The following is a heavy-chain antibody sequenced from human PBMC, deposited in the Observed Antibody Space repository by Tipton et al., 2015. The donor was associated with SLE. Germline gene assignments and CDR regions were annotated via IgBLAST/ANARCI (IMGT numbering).Heavy chain of an antibody. Sequence: QVQLVQSGAEVKRPGASVRVSCKASEYTFTNYYMHWVRQAPGQGLEWVGRISPSDGYRDYAQKFQGRVTMTSDTSTNTVYMELTSLGSEDTAVYHCAREWPETCFFDYWGQGTLVTVSS. CDR2: ISPSDGYR. CDR3: AREWPETCFFDY. J-gene: IGHJ4*02. D-gene: IGHD3-16*01. V-gene: IGHV1-46*01. CDR1: EYTFTNYY.